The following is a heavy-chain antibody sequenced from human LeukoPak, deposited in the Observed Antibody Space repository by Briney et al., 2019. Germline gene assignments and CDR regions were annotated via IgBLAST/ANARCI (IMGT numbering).Heavy chain of an antibody. CDR2: IIPIFGTA. V-gene: IGHV1-69*01. CDR3: ARDLPLGSMGGSAFDL. J-gene: IGHJ4*02. Sequence: GSSVKVSCKASGGTFSGYATSWVRQAPGQGLEWMGGIIPIFGTANYAQKFQGRVTITADESTNTAYMELRNLRSDDTAVYYCARDLPLGSMGGSAFDLWGQGTLVIVSS. D-gene: IGHD2-15*01. CDR1: GGTFSGYA.